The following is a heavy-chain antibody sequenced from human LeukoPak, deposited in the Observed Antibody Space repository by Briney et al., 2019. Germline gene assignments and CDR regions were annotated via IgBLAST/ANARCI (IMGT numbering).Heavy chain of an antibody. V-gene: IGHV4-59*08. D-gene: IGHD5-12*01. CDR1: GGSISSYY. CDR2: IYYSGST. Sequence: TSSETLSLTCTVSGGSISSYYWSWIRQPPGKGLEWIGYIYYSGSTNYNPSLKSRVTISVDTSKNQFSLKLSSVTAADTAVYCCARQATSFDYWGQGTLVTVSS. CDR3: ARQATSFDY. J-gene: IGHJ4*02.